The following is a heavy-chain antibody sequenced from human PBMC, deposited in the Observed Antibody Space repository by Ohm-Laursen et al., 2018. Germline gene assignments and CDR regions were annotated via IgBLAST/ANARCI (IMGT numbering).Heavy chain of an antibody. CDR1: GFTFSSYA. J-gene: IGHJ4*01. Sequence: SLRLSCSASGFTFSSYAMNWVRQAPGKGLQWVSSISATGGSTYYADSVKGRFTISRDNSNNTLYLHINSLRAEDTAVYYCAKKPDYRLDYWGHGTLVTVSS. CDR3: AKKPDYRLDY. CDR2: ISATGGST. V-gene: IGHV3-23*01. D-gene: IGHD4-11*01.